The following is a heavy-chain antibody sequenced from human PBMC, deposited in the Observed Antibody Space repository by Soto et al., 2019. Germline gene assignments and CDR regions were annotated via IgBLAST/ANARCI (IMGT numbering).Heavy chain of an antibody. D-gene: IGHD3-3*01. Sequence: EVQLLESGGGLVQPGGSLRLSCAASGFTFSSYAMSWVRQAPGKGLEWVSAISGSGGSTYYADSVKGRFTISRDNSKNTLYLEMNSLRDEDTAVYYCARVRSGGDFDYWGQGTLVTVSS. CDR3: ARVRSGGDFDY. V-gene: IGHV3-23*01. CDR2: ISGSGGST. J-gene: IGHJ4*02. CDR1: GFTFSSYA.